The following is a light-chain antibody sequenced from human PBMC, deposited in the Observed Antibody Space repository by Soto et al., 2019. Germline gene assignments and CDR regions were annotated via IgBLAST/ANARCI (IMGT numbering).Light chain of an antibody. V-gene: IGKV1-27*01. J-gene: IGKJ1*01. CDR1: QGISNY. CDR3: QEYSSPPRT. Sequence: DIQMTQSPSSLSASVGDRVTITCRAGQGISNYLAWYQQKPGEVPKLLIYDASTLQSGVPSRFSGSGSGTDFTLTISSLQPEDVAAYFCQEYSSPPRTFGQGTKVGLK. CDR2: DAS.